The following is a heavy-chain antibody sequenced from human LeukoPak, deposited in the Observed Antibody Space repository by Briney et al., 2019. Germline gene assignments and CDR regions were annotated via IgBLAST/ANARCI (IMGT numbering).Heavy chain of an antibody. J-gene: IGHJ4*02. CDR3: ARYSYGSWDY. CDR1: GFTFSSYW. V-gene: IGHV3-7*01. CDR2: IKQDRSEK. D-gene: IGHD5-18*01. Sequence: PGGSLRLSCAAPGFTFSSYWMSWVRQAPGKGVEWVANIKQDRSEKYYVDSVKGRFTISRDNAKNSLYLQMNSLRAEDTAVYYCARYSYGSWDYWGQGTLVTVSS.